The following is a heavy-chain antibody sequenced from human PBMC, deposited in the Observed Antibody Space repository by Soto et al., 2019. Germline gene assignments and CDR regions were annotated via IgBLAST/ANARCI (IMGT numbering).Heavy chain of an antibody. V-gene: IGHV1-3*05. Sequence: QVQLVQSGAEEKKPGASVKVSCKASGYTFTSYAMHWVRQAPGQRLEWMGWINAGNGNTKYSQKFQGRVTITRDTSASTAYMELSSLRSEDTAVYYCATSVGTMIVEDAFDIWGQGTMVTVSS. D-gene: IGHD3-22*01. CDR1: GYTFTSYA. J-gene: IGHJ3*02. CDR3: ATSVGTMIVEDAFDI. CDR2: INAGNGNT.